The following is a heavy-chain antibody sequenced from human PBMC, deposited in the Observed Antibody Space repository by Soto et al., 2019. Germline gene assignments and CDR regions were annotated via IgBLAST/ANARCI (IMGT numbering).Heavy chain of an antibody. D-gene: IGHD5-18*01. V-gene: IGHV1-69*12. CDR2: IIPIFGTA. Sequence: QVQLVQSGAEVKKPGSSVKVSCKASGGTFSSYAISWVRQAPGQGLEWMGGIIPIFGTANYAQKFQGRVTITADESTSTASMQRSSLRAEDTAGYYCAAQGLPNYYYSGMDVWGEGTTVTVSS. CDR1: GGTFSSYA. J-gene: IGHJ6*04. CDR3: AAQGLPNYYYSGMDV.